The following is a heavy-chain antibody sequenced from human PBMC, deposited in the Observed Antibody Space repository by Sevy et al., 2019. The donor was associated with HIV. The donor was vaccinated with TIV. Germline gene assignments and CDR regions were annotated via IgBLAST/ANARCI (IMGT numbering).Heavy chain of an antibody. CDR2: ISSSGRST. Sequence: GGSLRLSCAASGFTFNSYAMNWVRQAPGKGLEWVSSISSSGRSTYYTDSVEGRFTISKDNFNNTLYLQMSSLRADDTAVYYCAKGYCSGGSCPRDYYYYGMDVWGQGTTVTVSS. CDR3: AKGYCSGGSCPRDYYYYGMDV. CDR1: GFTFNSYA. J-gene: IGHJ6*02. V-gene: IGHV3-23*01. D-gene: IGHD2-15*01.